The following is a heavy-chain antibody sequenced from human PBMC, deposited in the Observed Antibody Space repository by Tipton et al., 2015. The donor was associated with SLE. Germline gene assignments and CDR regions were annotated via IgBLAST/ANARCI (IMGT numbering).Heavy chain of an antibody. J-gene: IGHJ4*02. CDR2: INPSGGST. CDR3: AIEDSSSVFDS. CDR1: GYTFTSYY. Sequence: QLVQSGAEVKKTGSSVKVSCKASGYTFTSYYMHWVRQAPGQGLKWMGIINPSGGSTNYAQKFQGRVTMTRDTSINTVYMELSRLRSDDTAVYYCAIEDSSSVFDSWGQGTLVTVSS. V-gene: IGHV1-46*01. D-gene: IGHD6-6*01.